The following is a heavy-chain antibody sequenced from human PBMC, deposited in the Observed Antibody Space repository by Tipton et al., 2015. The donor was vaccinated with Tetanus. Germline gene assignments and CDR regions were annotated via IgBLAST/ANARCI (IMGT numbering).Heavy chain of an antibody. V-gene: IGHV6-1*01. CDR2: TYYRSRWYN. Sequence: PSRGLEWLGRTYYRSRWYNDYALSVRSRITINPDTSRNQFSLRLNSVTAADTAVYYRARMQRYGMDVWGQGTTVTVSS. D-gene: IGHD6-25*01. J-gene: IGHJ6*02. CDR3: ARMQRYGMDV.